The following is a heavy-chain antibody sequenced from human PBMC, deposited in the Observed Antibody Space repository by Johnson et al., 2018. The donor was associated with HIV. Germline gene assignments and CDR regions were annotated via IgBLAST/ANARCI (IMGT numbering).Heavy chain of an antibody. CDR1: GFTFSSYD. J-gene: IGHJ3*02. CDR2: IYSGGST. Sequence: VQLVESGGGLVQPGGSLRLSCAASGFTFSSYDMHWVRQAPGKGLEWVSVIYSGGSTYYADSVKGRFTISRDNSKNTLYLQMNSLRAEDTAVYYCASVPMIVVLDGAFDIWGQGTMVTVSS. CDR3: ASVPMIVVLDGAFDI. V-gene: IGHV3-66*01. D-gene: IGHD3-22*01.